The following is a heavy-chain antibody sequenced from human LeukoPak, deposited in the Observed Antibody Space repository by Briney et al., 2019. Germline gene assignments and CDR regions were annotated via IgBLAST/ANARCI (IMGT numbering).Heavy chain of an antibody. CDR3: ARDVNGYSSSGDDY. D-gene: IGHD5-18*01. CDR1: GGSMGSSTYY. J-gene: IGHJ4*02. Sequence: PSETLSLTCTVSGGSMGSSTYYWGWIRQPPGKGLEWVGGIYYSGSTYYNPSLKSRVTISVDTSKNQFSLKLSSVTAADTAVYYCARDVNGYSSSGDDYWGQGTLVTVSS. CDR2: IYYSGST. V-gene: IGHV4-39*07.